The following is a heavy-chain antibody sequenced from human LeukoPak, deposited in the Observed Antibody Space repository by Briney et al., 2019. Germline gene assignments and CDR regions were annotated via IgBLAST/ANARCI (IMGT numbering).Heavy chain of an antibody. J-gene: IGHJ4*02. D-gene: IGHD3-10*01. CDR1: GFTFSSYG. CDR3: ARGGGYHGSGSYYNQQFDY. Sequence: GGSLRLSCAASGFTFSSYGMHWVRQAPGKGLEWVAVISYDGSNKYYADSVKGRFTISRDNSKNTLYLQMNSLRAEDTAVYYCARGGGYHGSGSYYNQQFDYWGQGILVTVSS. V-gene: IGHV3-30*19. CDR2: ISYDGSNK.